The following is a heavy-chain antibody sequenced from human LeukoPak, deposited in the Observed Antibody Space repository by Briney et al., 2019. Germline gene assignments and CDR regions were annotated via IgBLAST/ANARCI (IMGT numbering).Heavy chain of an antibody. D-gene: IGHD4-17*01. CDR3: ARGLHPPYGDYVVAFDY. CDR2: IYYSGST. CDR1: GGSISSYY. V-gene: IGHV4-59*01. J-gene: IGHJ4*02. Sequence: SETLSLTCTVSGGSISSYYWSWIRQPPGKGLEWIGYIYYSGSTNYNPSLKSRVTISVDTSKNQFSLKLSSVTAADTAVYYCARGLHPPYGDYVVAFDYWGQGTLVTVSS.